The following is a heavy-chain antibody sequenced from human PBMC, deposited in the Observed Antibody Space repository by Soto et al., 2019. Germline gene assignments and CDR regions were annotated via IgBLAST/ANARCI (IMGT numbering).Heavy chain of an antibody. CDR3: AGYSGYDFGGNWFDP. V-gene: IGHV4-59*01. D-gene: IGHD5-12*01. J-gene: IGHJ5*02. CDR1: GGSIRSYY. CDR2: IYYSGST. Sequence: SETLSLTCTVSGGSIRSYYWSWIRQPPGKGLEWIGYIYYSGSTNHNPSLKSRVTISVDTSKNQFSLKLSSVTAADTAVYYCAGYSGYDFGGNWFDPWGQGTLVTVSS.